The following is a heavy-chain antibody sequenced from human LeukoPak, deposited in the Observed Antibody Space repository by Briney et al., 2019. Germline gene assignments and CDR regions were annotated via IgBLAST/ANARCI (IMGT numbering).Heavy chain of an antibody. Sequence: PSETLSLTCTVSGGSINFYYWSWIRQPPGKGLEWIGYISYSGSTNYNPSLKSRVTISVDTSKNQFSLKLSSVTAADTAVYYCAKDWSYQGYYYYMEVWGKGTTVTIS. CDR1: GGSINFYY. D-gene: IGHD3-10*01. J-gene: IGHJ6*03. CDR2: ISYSGST. V-gene: IGHV4-59*01. CDR3: AKDWSYQGYYYYMEV.